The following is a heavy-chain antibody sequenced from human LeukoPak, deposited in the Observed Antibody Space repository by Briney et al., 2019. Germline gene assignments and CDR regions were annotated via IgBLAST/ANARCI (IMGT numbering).Heavy chain of an antibody. CDR2: IIPIFGTA. CDR1: GGTFSSYA. V-gene: IGHV1-69*05. D-gene: IGHD3-22*01. CDR3: ARDVYYDSSGYGNWFDP. Sequence: SVKVSCKASGGTFSSYAISWVRQAPGQGLEWMGGIIPIFGTANYAQKFQGRVTMTRDTSTSTVYMELSSLRSEDTAVYYCARDVYYDSSGYGNWFDPWGQGTLVTVSS. J-gene: IGHJ5*02.